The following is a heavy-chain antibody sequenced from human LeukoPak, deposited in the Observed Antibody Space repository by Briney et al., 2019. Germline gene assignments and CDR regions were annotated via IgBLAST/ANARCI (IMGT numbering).Heavy chain of an antibody. CDR1: GFTFSSYG. Sequence: GGSLRLSCAASGFTFSSYGMHWVRQAPGKGLEWVAVISYDGSNKYYADSVKGRFTISRDNAKNSLYLQVNSLSAEDTAVYYCARDFAQQLGQGYYYYMDVWGKGTTVTISS. D-gene: IGHD6-13*01. J-gene: IGHJ6*03. V-gene: IGHV3-30*03. CDR3: ARDFAQQLGQGYYYYMDV. CDR2: ISYDGSNK.